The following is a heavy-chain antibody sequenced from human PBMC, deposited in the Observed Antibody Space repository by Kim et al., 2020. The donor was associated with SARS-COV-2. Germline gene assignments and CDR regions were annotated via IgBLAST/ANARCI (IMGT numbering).Heavy chain of an antibody. D-gene: IGHD3-22*01. Sequence: GGSLRLSCAASGFTFSDYEMTWVRQAPGKGLEWAAYISSSAFTTTYADSVEGRFTISRDNAKNSLYLQMNSLRVEDTAIYYCVRVGCYYDSGGRPFYFD. CDR2: ISSSAFTT. V-gene: IGHV3-48*03. CDR3: VRVGCYYDSGGRPFYFD. J-gene: IGHJ4*01. CDR1: GFTFSDYE.